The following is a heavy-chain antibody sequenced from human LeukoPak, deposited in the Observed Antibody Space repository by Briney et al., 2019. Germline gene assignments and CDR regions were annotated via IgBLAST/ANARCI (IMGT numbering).Heavy chain of an antibody. D-gene: IGHD6-13*01. CDR2: ISSSGSTI. V-gene: IGHV3-48*03. CDR3: ARDNRQLVFDY. Sequence: PVGSLRLSCAASGFTFSSYEMNWVRQAPGKGLEWVSYISSSGSTIYYADSVKGRFTISRDNAKNSLLLQMNSLRAEDTAVYYCARDNRQLVFDYWGQGTLVTVSS. CDR1: GFTFSSYE. J-gene: IGHJ4*02.